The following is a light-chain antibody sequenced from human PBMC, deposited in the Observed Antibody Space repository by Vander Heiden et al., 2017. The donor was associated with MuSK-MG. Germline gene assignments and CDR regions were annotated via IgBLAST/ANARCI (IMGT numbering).Light chain of an antibody. Sequence: QSALTQPASVSGSPGPSITIPCTGTSSAVGGYNNVSWYQQHPGNDPKLVIYDVRNRTSGGSNRVSGSKSGNTASLTISGLQAEDEADYYCSSETSSSKVFGGGTKLTVL. CDR3: SSETSSSKV. CDR2: DVR. CDR1: SSAVGGYNN. V-gene: IGLV2-14*01. J-gene: IGLJ2*01.